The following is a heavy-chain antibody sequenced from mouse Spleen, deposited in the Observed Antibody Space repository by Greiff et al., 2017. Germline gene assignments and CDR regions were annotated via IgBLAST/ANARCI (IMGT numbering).Heavy chain of an antibody. Sequence: EVKLVESGGGLVQPGGSLSLSCAASGFTFTDYYMSWVRQPPGKALEWLGFIRNKANGYTTEYSASVKGRFTISRDNSQSILYLQMNALRAEDSATYYCASFSPYWYFDVWGAGTTVTVSS. CDR1: GFTFTDYY. CDR2: IRNKANGYTT. CDR3: ASFSPYWYFDV. J-gene: IGHJ1*01. V-gene: IGHV7-3*01.